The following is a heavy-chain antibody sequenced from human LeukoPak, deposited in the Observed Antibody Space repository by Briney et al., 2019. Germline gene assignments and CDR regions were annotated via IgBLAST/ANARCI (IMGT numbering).Heavy chain of an antibody. V-gene: IGHV3-13*04. D-gene: IGHD3-10*01. CDR1: GFMFNSCD. CDR2: IDVAGGT. Sequence: PGGSLRLSCAASGFMFNSCDMRWVRQARGKGLEWVCAIDVAGGTYYAGSVKGRFNSSRENAKNFLYLQMDSLRGGDTAVYYCARRRAGSPSYSDAFDIWGQGTKVTVSS. J-gene: IGHJ3*02. CDR3: ARRRAGSPSYSDAFDI.